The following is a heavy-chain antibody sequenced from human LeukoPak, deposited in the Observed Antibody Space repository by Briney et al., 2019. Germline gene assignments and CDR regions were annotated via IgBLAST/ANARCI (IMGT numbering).Heavy chain of an antibody. CDR2: ISSSSSYI. CDR3: ARDLDSSSSNDWFDP. Sequence: PGGSLRLSCAASGFTSSSYSMNWVRPAPGKGLEWVSSISSSSSYIYYADSVKGRFTISRDNAKNSLYLQMNSLRAEDTAVYYCARDLDSSSSNDWFDPWGQGTLVTVSS. V-gene: IGHV3-21*01. CDR1: GFTSSSYS. D-gene: IGHD6-6*01. J-gene: IGHJ5*02.